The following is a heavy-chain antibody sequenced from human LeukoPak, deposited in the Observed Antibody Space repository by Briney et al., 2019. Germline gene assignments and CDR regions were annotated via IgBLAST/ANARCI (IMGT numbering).Heavy chain of an antibody. V-gene: IGHV4-30-4*01. CDR2: IYDSGST. CDR3: ARSSRRRNWFDP. J-gene: IGHJ5*02. CDR1: GGSISSGDYY. Sequence: SETLSLICTVSGGSISSGDYYWNWIRQPPGKGLQWIGCIYDSGSTYYSPSLKSRLTISVDTSKNQFSLKLSSVTAADTAVYYCARSSRRRNWFDPWGQGTLVTVSS.